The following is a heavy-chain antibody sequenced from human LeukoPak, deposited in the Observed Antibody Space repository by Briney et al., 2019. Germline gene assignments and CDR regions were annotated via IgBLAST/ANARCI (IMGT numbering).Heavy chain of an antibody. J-gene: IGHJ4*02. D-gene: IGHD3-10*01. CDR2: IHPGDSDT. Sequence: GESLKISCQGSGYSFTSHWIAWVRQMPGKGLEWMGIIHPGDSDTRYSPSFQGQVTISADKSTSTAYLQWSSLRASDTAMYYCAFPLRGRDYFGHWGQGTLVTVSS. V-gene: IGHV5-51*01. CDR1: GYSFTSHW. CDR3: AFPLRGRDYFGH.